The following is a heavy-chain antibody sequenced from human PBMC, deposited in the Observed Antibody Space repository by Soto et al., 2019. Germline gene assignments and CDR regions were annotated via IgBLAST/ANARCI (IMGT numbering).Heavy chain of an antibody. CDR2: IYYSGST. CDR3: ARYPRYGDYGRSLHD. CDR1: GGSVSSGSYY. Sequence: SETLSLTCTASGGSVSSGSYYWSWIRQPPGKGLEWIGYIYYSGSTDYNPSLKSRVTISVDTSKNQFSLKLSSVTAADTAVYYCARYPRYGDYGRSLHDRGQATLVTVS. J-gene: IGHJ4*02. V-gene: IGHV4-61*01. D-gene: IGHD4-17*01.